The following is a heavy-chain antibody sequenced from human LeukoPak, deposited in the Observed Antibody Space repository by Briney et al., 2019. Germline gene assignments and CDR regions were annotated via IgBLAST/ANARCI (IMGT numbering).Heavy chain of an antibody. Sequence: GASVKVSCKTSGGTFSSYAISWVRQAPGQGLEWMGGIIPIFGTANYAQKFQGRVTITTDESTSTAYMELSSLRSEDTAVYYCASQYCSSTSCYNGWYFDYWGQGTLVTVSS. V-gene: IGHV1-69*05. CDR1: GGTFSSYA. CDR2: IIPIFGTA. D-gene: IGHD2-2*02. CDR3: ASQYCSSTSCYNGWYFDY. J-gene: IGHJ4*02.